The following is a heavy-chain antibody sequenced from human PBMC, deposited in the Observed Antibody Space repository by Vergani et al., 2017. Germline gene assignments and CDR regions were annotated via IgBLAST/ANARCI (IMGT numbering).Heavy chain of an antibody. J-gene: IGHJ4*02. CDR1: GYALNRHA. Sequence: QVQLVESGGGVVQPGTSLRLSCVVSGYALNRHAMYWVRQAPGKGLEWVVGISFDGTNEYYPDLVKGRFTISRDIAKNTLYLQVRSLRLEDTGVYHCVRDRGRCAGGRCYTEAWDYWGQGTPVTGSS. D-gene: IGHD2-2*02. V-gene: IGHV3-30-3*01. CDR3: VRDRGRCAGGRCYTEAWDY. CDR2: ISFDGTNE.